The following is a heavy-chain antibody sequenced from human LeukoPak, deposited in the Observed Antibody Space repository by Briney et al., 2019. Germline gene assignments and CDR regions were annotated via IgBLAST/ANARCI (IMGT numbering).Heavy chain of an antibody. CDR2: ISSSSSYI. J-gene: IGHJ3*02. CDR3: ARAAYSSSWPNPDDAFDI. D-gene: IGHD6-13*01. V-gene: IGHV3-21*01. CDR1: GFTFSSYS. Sequence: GGSLRLSCAASGFTFSSYSMNWVRQAPGKGLEWVSSISSSSSYIYYADSVKGRFTISRDNAKNSLYLQMNSLRAEDTAVYYCARAAYSSSWPNPDDAFDIWAKGQWSPSLQ.